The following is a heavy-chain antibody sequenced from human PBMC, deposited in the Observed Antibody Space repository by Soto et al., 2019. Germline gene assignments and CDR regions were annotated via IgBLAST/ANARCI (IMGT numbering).Heavy chain of an antibody. J-gene: IGHJ5*02. CDR3: ARDAAVRYFDWLPRYNWFDP. V-gene: IGHV4-34*01. D-gene: IGHD3-9*01. Sequence: PSETLSLTCAVDSGSFSTYYCSWTRQPPGKGLEWIGEINHSGSTNYNPSLKSRVTISVDTSKNQFSLKLSSVTAADTAVYYCARDAAVRYFDWLPRYNWFDPWGQGTLVTVS. CDR1: SGSFSTYY. CDR2: INHSGST.